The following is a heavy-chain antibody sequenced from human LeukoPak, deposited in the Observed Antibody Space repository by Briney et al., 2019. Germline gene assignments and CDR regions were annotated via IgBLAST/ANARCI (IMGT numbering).Heavy chain of an antibody. CDR3: AHRYSSGYYY. Sequence: SGPTLVNPTQTLTLTCTFSGFSLSTSGMCVSWIRQPPGKALEWLARIDWDDDEYYSTSLKSRLSITKDTSRNQVVLTMTNMDPVDTGTYYCAHRYSSGYYYWGQGTLVTVSS. CDR1: GFSLSTSGMC. V-gene: IGHV2-70*12. CDR2: IDWDDDE. J-gene: IGHJ4*02. D-gene: IGHD3-22*01.